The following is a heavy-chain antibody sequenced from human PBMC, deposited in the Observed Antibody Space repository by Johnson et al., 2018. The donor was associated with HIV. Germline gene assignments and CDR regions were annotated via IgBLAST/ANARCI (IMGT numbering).Heavy chain of an antibody. CDR1: GFTFSSYA. CDR2: ISYDGSNK. CDR3: ARGRISTRPSDLGSGAFDI. D-gene: IGHD2-2*01. J-gene: IGHJ3*02. V-gene: IGHV3-30-3*01. Sequence: QMQLVESGGGVVQPGRSLRLSCAASGFTFSSYAMHWVRQAPGKGLEWVAVISYDGSNKYYADSVKGRFTLSRHNSKNTLYLQMNSLRAEDTAVYYCARGRISTRPSDLGSGAFDIWGQGTMVTVSS.